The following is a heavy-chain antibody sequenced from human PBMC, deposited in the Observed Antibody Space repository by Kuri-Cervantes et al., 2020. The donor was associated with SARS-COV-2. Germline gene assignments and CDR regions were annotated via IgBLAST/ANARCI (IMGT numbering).Heavy chain of an antibody. CDR1: GDSVSSSSAA. D-gene: IGHD3-10*01. Sequence: LRLSCAISGDSVSSSSAAWNWIRQSPSRGLEWLGRTYFRSKWYNDYAVSVKSRITINPDTSKKQFSLQLNSVTPEDTAVYYCARGKTMVRGENYYYMDVWGKGTTVTVSS. J-gene: IGHJ6*03. V-gene: IGHV6-1*01. CDR2: TYFRSKWYN. CDR3: ARGKTMVRGENYYYMDV.